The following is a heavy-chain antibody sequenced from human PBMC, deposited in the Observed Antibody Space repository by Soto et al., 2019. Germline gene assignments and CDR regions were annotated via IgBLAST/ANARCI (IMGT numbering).Heavy chain of an antibody. CDR1: GFSLSNARMG. J-gene: IGHJ6*02. CDR2: IFSNDEK. V-gene: IGHV2-26*01. D-gene: IGHD2-21*01. Sequence: QVTLKESGPVLVKPTETLTLTCTVSGFSLSNARMGVSWIRQPPGKALEWLAHIFSNDEKSYSTSLKSSLTITQDTSKSQVVFTVTKMDPVATATYCWAQIGVGAIYYCTDVCGRGTAVTFA. CDR3: AQIGVGAIYYCTDV.